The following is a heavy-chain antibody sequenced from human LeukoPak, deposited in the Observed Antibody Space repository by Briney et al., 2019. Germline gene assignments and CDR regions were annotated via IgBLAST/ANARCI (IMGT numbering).Heavy chain of an antibody. CDR3: ARDYCGGDCFPDY. D-gene: IGHD2-21*02. V-gene: IGHV1-2*06. J-gene: IGHJ4*02. CDR1: GYTFTGYY. Sequence: ASVNVSCKASGYTFTGYYVHWVRQAPGQGLEWMGRINPNSGDTNYAQKFQGRVTMTRDTSISTAYMELSRLRSDDTAVYYCARDYCGGDCFPDYWGQGTLVTVSS. CDR2: INPNSGDT.